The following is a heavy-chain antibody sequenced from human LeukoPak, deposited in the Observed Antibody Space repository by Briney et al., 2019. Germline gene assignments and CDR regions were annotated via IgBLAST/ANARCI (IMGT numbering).Heavy chain of an antibody. J-gene: IGHJ6*04. Sequence: PPGGSLRLSCAASGFTFSSYWMHWVRQAPGKGLVWVSRINSDGSSTSYADSVKGRFTISRDNAKNSLYLQMNSLRAEGTAVYYCAELGITMIGGVWGKGTTVTISS. D-gene: IGHD3-10*02. CDR3: AELGITMIGGV. CDR1: GFTFSSYW. CDR2: INSDGSST. V-gene: IGHV3-74*01.